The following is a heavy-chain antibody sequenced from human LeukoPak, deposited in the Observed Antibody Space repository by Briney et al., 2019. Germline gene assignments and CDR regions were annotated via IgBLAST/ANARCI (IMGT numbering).Heavy chain of an antibody. J-gene: IGHJ2*01. CDR2: IYHSGST. D-gene: IGHD3-10*01. CDR3: ARVPLLWFGDSFWYFDL. V-gene: IGHV4-59*12. CDR1: GGSISSYY. Sequence: SETLSLTCTVSGGSISSYYWSWIRQPPGKGLEWIGYIYHSGSTYYNPSLKSRVTISVDRSKNQFSLKLSSVTAADTAVYYCARVPLLWFGDSFWYFDLWGRGTLVTVSS.